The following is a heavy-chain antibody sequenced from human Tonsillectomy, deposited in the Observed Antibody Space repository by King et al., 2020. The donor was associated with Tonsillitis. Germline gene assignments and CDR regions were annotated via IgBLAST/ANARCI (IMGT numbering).Heavy chain of an antibody. D-gene: IGHD6-19*01. V-gene: IGHV3-30*18. Sequence: VQLVESGGGLVQPGGSLRLSCAASGFTFSSYAMHWVRQAPGKGLEWVTVISYDGSHKYYADSVKGRFTISRDNSKNTLYLEMNSLRAEDTAIYYCAKDDGTGWGNGFDIWGQGTMVTVSS. CDR3: AKDDGTGWGNGFDI. CDR1: GFTFSSYA. J-gene: IGHJ3*02. CDR2: ISYDGSHK.